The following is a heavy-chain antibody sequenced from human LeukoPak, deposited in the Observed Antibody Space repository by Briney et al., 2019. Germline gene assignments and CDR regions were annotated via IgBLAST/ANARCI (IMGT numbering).Heavy chain of an antibody. CDR2: IYTSNNTI. Sequence: GGSLRLSCAASGFTFSTYSMNWVRQAPGKGLEWVSYIYTSNNTIYYADSVKGRFTISRDNAKNSLSLQMNSLRAEDTAVYYCVRGRGSYYLDYWGQGTLVTVSS. D-gene: IGHD1-26*01. V-gene: IGHV3-48*01. CDR3: VRGRGSYYLDY. J-gene: IGHJ4*02. CDR1: GFTFSTYS.